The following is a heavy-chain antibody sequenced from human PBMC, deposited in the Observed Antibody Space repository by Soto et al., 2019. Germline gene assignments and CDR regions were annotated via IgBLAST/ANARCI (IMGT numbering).Heavy chain of an antibody. J-gene: IGHJ6*02. CDR1: GGSFSGYY. CDR3: ARGGSTSSHFLRGDHYYYGMYF. D-gene: IGHD2-2*01. Sequence: SETLSLTYTGSGGSFSGYYWSWIRQPPWKGLEWIGEINHSGSTNYNPSLKSRVTISVDTSKNQFSLKLSSVTAADTAVYYCARGGSTSSHFLRGDHYYYGMYFWGQGTTVPVS. CDR2: INHSGST. V-gene: IGHV4-34*01.